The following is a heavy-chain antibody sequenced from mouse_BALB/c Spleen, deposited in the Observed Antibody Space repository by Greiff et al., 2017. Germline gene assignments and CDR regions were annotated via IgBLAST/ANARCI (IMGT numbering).Heavy chain of an antibody. CDR3: ARPTTINYAMDY. CDR2: ISSGGSYT. D-gene: IGHD2-4*01. Sequence: EVMLVESGGDLVKPGGSLKLSCAASGFTFSSYGMSWVRQTPDKRLEWVATISSGGSYTYYPDSVKGRFTISRDNAKNTLYLQMSSLKSEDTAMYYCARPTTINYAMDYWGQGTSVTVSS. CDR1: GFTFSSYG. V-gene: IGHV5-6*02. J-gene: IGHJ4*01.